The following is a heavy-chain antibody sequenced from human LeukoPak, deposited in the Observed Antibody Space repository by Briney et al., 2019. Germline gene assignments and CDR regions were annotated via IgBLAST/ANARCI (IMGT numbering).Heavy chain of an antibody. V-gene: IGHV4-4*02. CDR2: IYHSGST. J-gene: IGHJ4*02. CDR1: GGSIGSSNW. Sequence: KPSGTLSLTCAVSGGSIGSSNWWSWVRQPPGKGLEWIGEIYHSGSTNYNPSLKSRVTISVDKSKNQFSLKLSSVTAADTAVYYCAVLGRAPTPNYYDGHPEGYWGQGTLVTVSS. D-gene: IGHD3-22*01. CDR3: AVLGRAPTPNYYDGHPEGY.